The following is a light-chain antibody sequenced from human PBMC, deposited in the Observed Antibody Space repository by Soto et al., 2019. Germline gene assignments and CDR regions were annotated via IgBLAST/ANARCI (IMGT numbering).Light chain of an antibody. CDR3: QQRARWVT. CDR2: GVS. V-gene: IGKV3D-20*02. CDR1: QSVSSIY. J-gene: IGKJ5*01. Sequence: ESVLTQSPGTLSLSPGERAALSCRASQSVSSIYFAWYQQKRGQAPRLLIYGVSSRATGIPDRFSGSGSGTDFTLTISRLEPEDSAVYFCQQRARWVTFGQGTRLEIK.